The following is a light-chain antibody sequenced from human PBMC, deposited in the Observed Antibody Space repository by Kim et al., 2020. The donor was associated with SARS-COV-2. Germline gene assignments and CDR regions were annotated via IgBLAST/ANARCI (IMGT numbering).Light chain of an antibody. Sequence: GQRVTITCSGRSSNIGSNTVNWYQQLPGTAPKLLIYSNKQRPSGVPDRFSGSKSGTSASLAISGLQSEDEADYYCAAWDDSLNGPLFGGGTQLTVL. V-gene: IGLV1-44*01. CDR3: AAWDDSLNGPL. CDR1: SSNIGSNT. CDR2: SNK. J-gene: IGLJ3*02.